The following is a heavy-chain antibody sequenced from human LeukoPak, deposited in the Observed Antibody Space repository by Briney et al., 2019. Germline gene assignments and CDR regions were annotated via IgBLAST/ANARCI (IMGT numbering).Heavy chain of an antibody. J-gene: IGHJ5*02. D-gene: IGHD1-26*01. CDR1: GFTCSSYA. V-gene: IGHV4-59*08. CDR3: ARSRSGSYYNWFDP. CDR2: IYYSGST. Sequence: GSLRLSCAASGFTCSSYAMSWIRQPPGKGLEWIGYIYYSGSTNYNPSLKSRVTISVDTSKNQFSLKLSSVTAADTAVYYCARSRSGSYYNWFDPWGQGTLVTVST.